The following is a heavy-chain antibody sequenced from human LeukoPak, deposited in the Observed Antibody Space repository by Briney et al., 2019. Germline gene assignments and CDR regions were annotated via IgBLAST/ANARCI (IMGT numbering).Heavy chain of an antibody. CDR2: ISYDGSNK. V-gene: IGHV3-30*03. CDR3: AIIVGATGY. Sequence: PGGSLRLSCAASGFTFSSYGMHWVRQAPGKGLEWVAVISYDGSNKYYADSVKGRSTISRDNSKNTLYLQMNSLRAEDTAVYYCAIIVGATGYWGQGTLVTVSS. CDR1: GFTFSSYG. J-gene: IGHJ4*02. D-gene: IGHD1-26*01.